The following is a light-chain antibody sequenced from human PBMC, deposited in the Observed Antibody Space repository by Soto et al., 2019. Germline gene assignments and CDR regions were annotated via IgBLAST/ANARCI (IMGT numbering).Light chain of an antibody. CDR1: ETIGYNY. Sequence: EIVLTQFPGTLSSSPGERATLSCRASETIGYNYIAWYQQRPGQAPTLLIYHASTRAPGIPDRFSGSGSGTDFTLTISRLEPGDFAVYYCQQYDTSYTFGPGTKLEI. J-gene: IGKJ2*01. CDR3: QQYDTSYT. V-gene: IGKV3-20*01. CDR2: HAS.